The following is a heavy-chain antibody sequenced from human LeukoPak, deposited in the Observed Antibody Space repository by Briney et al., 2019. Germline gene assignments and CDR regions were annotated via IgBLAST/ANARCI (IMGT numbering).Heavy chain of an antibody. J-gene: IGHJ6*02. V-gene: IGHV3-23*01. Sequence: PGGSLRLSCAASGFTFSSYAMSWVRQAPGKGLEWVSAISGSGGSTHYADSVKGRFTISRDNSKNTLYLQMNSLRAEDTAVYYCAKDSPDAAMGYYYYYGMDVWGQGTTVTVSS. CDR1: GFTFSSYA. CDR2: ISGSGGST. D-gene: IGHD5-18*01. CDR3: AKDSPDAAMGYYYYYGMDV.